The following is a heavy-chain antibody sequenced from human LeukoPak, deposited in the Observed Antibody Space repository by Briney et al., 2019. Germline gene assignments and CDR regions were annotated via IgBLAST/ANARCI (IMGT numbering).Heavy chain of an antibody. J-gene: IGHJ4*02. Sequence: ASVTVSCKASGYTFTGYYMHWVRQAPGQGLEWMGGIIPIFGTANYAQKFQGRVTITADKSTSTAYMELSSLRSEDTAVYYCAKATTVTPFYNFDYWGQGTLVTVSS. CDR1: GYTFTGYY. D-gene: IGHD4-17*01. CDR3: AKATTVTPFYNFDY. CDR2: IIPIFGTA. V-gene: IGHV1-69*06.